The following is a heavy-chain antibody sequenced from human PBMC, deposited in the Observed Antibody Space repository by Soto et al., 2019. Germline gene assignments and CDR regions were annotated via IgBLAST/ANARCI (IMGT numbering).Heavy chain of an antibody. V-gene: IGHV3-11*06. CDR1: GFTFSDYY. J-gene: IGHJ6*02. CDR2: ISSSSYT. D-gene: IGHD3-10*01. Sequence: PGGSLRLSCAASGFTFSDYYMSWIRQAPGKGLEWVSYISSSSYTNYADSVKGRFTISRDNAKNSLYLQMNSLRAEDTAVYYCARDLGSGSYSPYYGMDVWGQGTTVTVSS. CDR3: ARDLGSGSYSPYYGMDV.